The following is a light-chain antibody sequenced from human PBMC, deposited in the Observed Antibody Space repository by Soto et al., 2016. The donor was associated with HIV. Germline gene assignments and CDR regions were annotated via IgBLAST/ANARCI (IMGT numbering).Light chain of an antibody. Sequence: AIRMTQSPSSLSASTGDRVTITCRASQIISSYLAWYQQKPGKAPKLLIYAASTLQSGVPSRFSGSGSGTDFTLTISSLRSEDFATYYCQQYYSYPRTFGQGTKVEIK. CDR2: AAS. V-gene: IGKV1-8*01. CDR1: QIISSY. CDR3: QQYYSYPRT. J-gene: IGKJ1*01.